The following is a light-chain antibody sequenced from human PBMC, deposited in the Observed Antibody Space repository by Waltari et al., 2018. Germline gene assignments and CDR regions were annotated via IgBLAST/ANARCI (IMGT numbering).Light chain of an antibody. CDR3: ATWDDSLNGRV. CDR1: SSYIGLNP. V-gene: IGLV1-44*01. CDR2: ANS. J-gene: IGLJ3*02. Sequence: QSVLTQPPLASGTPGQRVTISCSGISSYIGLNPVTSYQPLPGTAPNLLIYANSHRPAGVPDRCSASKADTSASLAISGLQSEDEADYFCATWDDSLNGRVFGGGTKLAVL.